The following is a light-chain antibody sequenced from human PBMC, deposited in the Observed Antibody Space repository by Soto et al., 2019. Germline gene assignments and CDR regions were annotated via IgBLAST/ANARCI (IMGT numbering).Light chain of an antibody. CDR2: GAS. CDR3: HQYGYSVNT. Sequence: EIVLTQYPGTLSLSPGERATLSCRASHSVTTYLAWYQQKLGQAPRLLIYGASSRATGIPVRISGSGSGTDFTLTISRLEPEDFAVYYCHQYGYSVNTFGQGTKLEIK. V-gene: IGKV3-20*01. J-gene: IGKJ2*01. CDR1: HSVTTY.